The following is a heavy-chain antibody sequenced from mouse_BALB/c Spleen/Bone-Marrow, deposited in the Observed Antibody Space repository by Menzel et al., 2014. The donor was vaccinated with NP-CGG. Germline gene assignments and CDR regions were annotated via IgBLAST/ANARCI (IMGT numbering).Heavy chain of an antibody. CDR3: TRSGYYGYGWYFDV. V-gene: IGHV1S81*02. CDR2: INPSNDTP. D-gene: IGHD1-2*01. Sequence: VKLQESGAELVKPGASVKLSCRASGYTFTNYFVYWVKQRPGQGLEWIGEINPSNDTPNFNEKFKSKATLTVDKSSSTAYMQLSSLTSEDSAVYYCTRSGYYGYGWYFDVWGAGTTVTVSS. CDR1: GYTFTNYF. J-gene: IGHJ1*01.